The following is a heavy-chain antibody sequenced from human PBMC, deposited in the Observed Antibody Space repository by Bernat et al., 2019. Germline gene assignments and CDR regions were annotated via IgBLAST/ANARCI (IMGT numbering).Heavy chain of an antibody. V-gene: IGHV3-53*02. J-gene: IGHJ3*02. CDR1: GFTVSSNY. Sequence: EVQLVETGGGLIQPGGSLRLSCAASGFTVSSNYMSWVRQAPGKGLEWVSVIYSGGSTYYADSVKGRFTISRDNSKNTLYLQMNSLRAEDPAVYYCARYCSGGSCPHDAFDIWGQGTMVTVSS. D-gene: IGHD2-15*01. CDR2: IYSGGST. CDR3: ARYCSGGSCPHDAFDI.